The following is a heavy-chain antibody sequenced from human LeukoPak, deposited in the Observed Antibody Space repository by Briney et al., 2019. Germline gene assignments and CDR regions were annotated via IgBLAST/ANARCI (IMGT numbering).Heavy chain of an antibody. J-gene: IGHJ4*02. CDR1: GFTFSSYA. V-gene: IGHV3-23*01. Sequence: GGSLRLSCAASGFTFSSYAMSWVRQAPGKGLEWVSTISASGGSTYFADSVKGRFTISRDNSKNTLYLQMNSLRVEDTAVYYCARASMRMATAGLVDYWGQGTLVTVSS. D-gene: IGHD5-24*01. CDR2: ISASGGST. CDR3: ARASMRMATAGLVDY.